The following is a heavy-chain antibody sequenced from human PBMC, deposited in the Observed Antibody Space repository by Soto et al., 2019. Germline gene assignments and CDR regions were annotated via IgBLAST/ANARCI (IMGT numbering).Heavy chain of an antibody. CDR1: GGSISSYY. D-gene: IGHD3-22*01. V-gene: IGHV4-59*01. CDR2: IYYSGST. Sequence: PSETLSLTCTVSGGSISSYYWSWIRQPPGKGLEWIGYIYYSGSTNYNPSLKSRVTISVDTSKNQFSLKLSSVTDADTAVYYCARDLYYDSSGYRNGFDYWGQGTLVTVSS. CDR3: ARDLYYDSSGYRNGFDY. J-gene: IGHJ4*02.